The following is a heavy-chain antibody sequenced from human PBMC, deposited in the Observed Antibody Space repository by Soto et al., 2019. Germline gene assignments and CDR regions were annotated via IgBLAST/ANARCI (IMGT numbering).Heavy chain of an antibody. J-gene: IGHJ4*02. Sequence: QVQLVESGGGVVQPGRSLRLSCAASGFTFSSYGMHWVLQAPGKGLEWVAVISYDGSNKYYADSVKGRFTISRDNSKNTLYLQMNSLRAEDTAVYYCAKETYSGTLAYWGQGTLVTVSS. V-gene: IGHV3-30*18. CDR2: ISYDGSNK. CDR3: AKETYSGTLAY. D-gene: IGHD2-15*01. CDR1: GFTFSSYG.